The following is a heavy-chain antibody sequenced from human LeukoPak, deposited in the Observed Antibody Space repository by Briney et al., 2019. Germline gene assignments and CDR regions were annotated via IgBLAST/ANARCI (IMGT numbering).Heavy chain of an antibody. J-gene: IGHJ6*03. CDR1: GFTFDDYA. V-gene: IGHV3-20*04. Sequence: PGGSLRLSCAASGFTFDDYAMSWVRQTPGKGLEWVSGTNWDGGRTGYADSVKGRFTISRDNAKNSLYLQMNSLRVEDTAVYYCARVVVITLGYYYYYYMDVWGKGTTVTVSS. D-gene: IGHD3-22*01. CDR2: TNWDGGRT. CDR3: ARVVVITLGYYYYYYMDV.